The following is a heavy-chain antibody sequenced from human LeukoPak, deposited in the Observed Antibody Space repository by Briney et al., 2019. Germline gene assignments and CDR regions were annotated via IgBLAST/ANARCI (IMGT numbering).Heavy chain of an antibody. CDR1: GYTFTTYG. V-gene: IGHV1-18*04. J-gene: IGHJ4*02. CDR2: ISTYSGKT. CDR3: ARLKGGY. Sequence: GASVKVSCMASGYTFTTYGIRWVRQPPGQGLGWVGWISTYSGKTNYAQKVQGRVAMTTDTSTSTAYMELRSLRSDDTAVYYCARLKGGYWGQGTLVTVSS.